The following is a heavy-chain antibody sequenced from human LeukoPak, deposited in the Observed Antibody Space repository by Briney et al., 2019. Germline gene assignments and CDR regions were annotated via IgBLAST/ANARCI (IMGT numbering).Heavy chain of an antibody. CDR3: AREEVAGHLDYYYYYGMDV. Sequence: PGGSLRLSCAASGFTFSSYSMNWVRQAPGKGLEWVSSISSSSSYIYYADSVKGRFTISRDNAKNSLYLQVNSLRAEDTAVYYCAREEVAGHLDYYYYYGMDVWGQGTTVTVSS. D-gene: IGHD6-19*01. CDR2: ISSSSSYI. V-gene: IGHV3-21*01. J-gene: IGHJ6*02. CDR1: GFTFSSYS.